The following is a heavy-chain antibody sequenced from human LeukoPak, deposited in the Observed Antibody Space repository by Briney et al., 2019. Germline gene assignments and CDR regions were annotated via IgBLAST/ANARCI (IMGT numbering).Heavy chain of an antibody. CDR2: IYPGDSDT. Sequence: GESLKISCKGSGYSFTSYWIGWVRQMPGKGLEWMGIIYPGDSDTRYSPSFQGQVTISADKPISTAYLQWSSLKASDTAMYYCARPYCGGDCKGAFDIWGQGTMVTVSS. CDR1: GYSFTSYW. V-gene: IGHV5-51*01. D-gene: IGHD2-21*02. CDR3: ARPYCGGDCKGAFDI. J-gene: IGHJ3*02.